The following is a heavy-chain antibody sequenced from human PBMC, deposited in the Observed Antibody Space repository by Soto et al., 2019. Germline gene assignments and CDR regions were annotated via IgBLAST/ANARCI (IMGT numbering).Heavy chain of an antibody. D-gene: IGHD6-19*01. CDR1: GCTFSSYW. V-gene: IGHV3-74*01. CDR3: ARVLNGQWYLAH. CDR2: VNTDESRT. J-gene: IGHJ4*02. Sequence: GGSLRLSCGASGCTFSSYWMHWVRQAPGKGLVWVSRVNTDESRTSYADSVKGRFTISRDNAKNTLYLQMNSLRAEDTAVYYCARVLNGQWYLAHWGQGTQVTVSS.